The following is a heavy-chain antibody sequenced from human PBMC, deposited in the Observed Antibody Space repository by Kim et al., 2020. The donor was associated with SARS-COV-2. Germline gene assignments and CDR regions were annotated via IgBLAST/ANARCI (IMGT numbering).Heavy chain of an antibody. CDR2: IYYSGST. CDR1: GGSISSGDYY. D-gene: IGHD6-13*01. J-gene: IGHJ3*02. CDR3: ARESPVYSSSWTLDAFDI. V-gene: IGHV4-30-4*01. Sequence: SETLSLTCTVSGGSISSGDYYWSWIRQPPGKGLEWIGYIYYSGSTYYNPSLKSRVTISVDTSKNQFSLKLSSVTAADTAVYYCARESPVYSSSWTLDAFDIWGQGTMVTVSS.